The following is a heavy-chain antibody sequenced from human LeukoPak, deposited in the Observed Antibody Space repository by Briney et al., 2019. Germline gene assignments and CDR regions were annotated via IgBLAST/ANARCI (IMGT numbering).Heavy chain of an antibody. V-gene: IGHV1-2*02. CDR2: INPNSGGT. Sequence: ASVKVSCKASGYTCTGYYMHWVRQAPGQGLEWMGWINPNSGGTNYAQKFQGRVTMTRDTSISTAYMELSRLRSDDTAVYYCARVLVATIYHNSYFDYWGQGTLVTVSS. J-gene: IGHJ4*02. D-gene: IGHD5-12*01. CDR1: GYTCTGYY. CDR3: ARVLVATIYHNSYFDY.